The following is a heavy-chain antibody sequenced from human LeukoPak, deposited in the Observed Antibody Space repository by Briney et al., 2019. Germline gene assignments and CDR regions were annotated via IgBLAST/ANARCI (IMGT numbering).Heavy chain of an antibody. CDR3: ARDRDYGDYTYYYYGMDV. J-gene: IGHJ6*02. V-gene: IGHV1-69*04. CDR1: GGTFSSYA. D-gene: IGHD4-17*01. CDR2: IIPILGIA. Sequence: GASVKVSCKSSGGTFSSYAISWVRQAPGQGLAWMGRIIPILGIANYAQKFQGRVTITADKSTSTAYMELSSLRSEDTAVYYCARDRDYGDYTYYYYGMDVWGQGTTVTVSS.